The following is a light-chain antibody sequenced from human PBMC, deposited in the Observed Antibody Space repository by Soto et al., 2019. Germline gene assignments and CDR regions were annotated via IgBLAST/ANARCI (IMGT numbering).Light chain of an antibody. J-gene: IGLJ1*01. CDR3: NSYTTSNTRQIV. CDR1: SSGVGGYNY. Sequence: QSVLTQPASVSGSPGQSITISCTGTSSGVGGYNYVSWYQQHPGKAPKFMIYDVSNRPSGVSTRFSGSKSGNTASLTISGLQAEDEADYYCNSYTTSNTRQIVFGTGTKLTVL. CDR2: DVS. V-gene: IGLV2-14*01.